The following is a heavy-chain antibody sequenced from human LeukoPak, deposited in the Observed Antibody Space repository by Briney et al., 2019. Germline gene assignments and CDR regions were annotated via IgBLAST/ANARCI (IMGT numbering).Heavy chain of an antibody. CDR2: IDSTSRYI. J-gene: IGHJ4*01. D-gene: IGHD3-10*01. V-gene: IGHV3-21*01. Sequence: GGSLRLSCAASGFTFSSYAMSWVRQAPGKGLEWVSYIDSTSRYIYYADSVKGRFTISRDNAKKSLYLQMNSLRAEDTALYYCARDTSGSSATTFFDLWGHGVLVTVSS. CDR3: ARDTSGSSATTFFDL. CDR1: GFTFSSYA.